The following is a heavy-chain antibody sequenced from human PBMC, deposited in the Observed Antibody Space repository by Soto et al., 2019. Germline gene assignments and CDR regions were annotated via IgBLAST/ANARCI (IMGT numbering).Heavy chain of an antibody. CDR1: GFTFSSYA. CDR2: IDGSGAGT. CDR3: AKGDILTGSRQGWDY. J-gene: IGHJ4*02. D-gene: IGHD3-9*01. Sequence: EVQLLESGGGLVQPGGSLRLSCVASGFTFSSYAMSWVRQAPGRGLECVSSIDGSGAGTYYSDSVRGRFTISRDNSKNTLDLQMDSLRAEDMAVYYCAKGDILTGSRQGWDYWGQGTLVTVSS. V-gene: IGHV3-23*01.